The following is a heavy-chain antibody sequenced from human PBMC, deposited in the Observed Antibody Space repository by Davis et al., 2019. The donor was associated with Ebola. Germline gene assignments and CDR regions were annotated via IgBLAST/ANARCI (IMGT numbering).Heavy chain of an antibody. CDR1: GFTFSDYY. J-gene: IGHJ5*02. V-gene: IGHV3-11*04. CDR2: ISSSGSTI. CDR3: ARLIGSYPSWFDP. D-gene: IGHD1-26*01. Sequence: GESLKISCAASGFTFSDYYMSWIRQAPGKGLEWVSHISSSGSTIYYADSVKGRFTISRDNAKNTLYLQMNSLRAEDTAVYYCARLIGSYPSWFDPWGQGTLVTVSS.